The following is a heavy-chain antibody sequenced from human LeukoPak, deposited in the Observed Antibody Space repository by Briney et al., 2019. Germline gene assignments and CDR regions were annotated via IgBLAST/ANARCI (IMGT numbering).Heavy chain of an antibody. J-gene: IGHJ5*02. CDR3: ARDRVQIWSYVGVFDP. CDR2: ASYDGRHI. V-gene: IGHV3-30*03. CDR1: GFSLSTQN. Sequence: GGSLRLSCAASGFSLSTQNMFWVRQTPGKGLEWVAVASYDGRHIGYAASVQGRFTLSRDISENTLYLQMNSLRADDTGIYYCARDRVQIWSYVGVFDPWGQGTLVTVSS. D-gene: IGHD5-18*01.